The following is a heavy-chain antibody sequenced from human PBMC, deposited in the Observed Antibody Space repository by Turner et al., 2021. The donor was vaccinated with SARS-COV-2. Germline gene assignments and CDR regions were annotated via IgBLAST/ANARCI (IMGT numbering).Heavy chain of an antibody. J-gene: IGHJ4*02. V-gene: IGHV3-53*01. D-gene: IGHD4-17*01. CDR3: ARDYGDYYFDY. Sequence: EVQLVESGGGLIQPGGSLRLSCSASGFTVSSNYMSWVRQAPGKGLEWVSVIYSGGSTFYADSVKGRFTISRDNSRNTLYLQMNSLRAEDMAVYYGARDYGDYYFDYWGQGTLVTVSS. CDR2: IYSGGST. CDR1: GFTVSSNY.